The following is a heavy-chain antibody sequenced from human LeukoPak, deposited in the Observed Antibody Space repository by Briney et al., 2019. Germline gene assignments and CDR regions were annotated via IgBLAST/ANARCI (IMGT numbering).Heavy chain of an antibody. D-gene: IGHD2-15*01. CDR3: ARKSVAATPRDIVYQYSYMDV. CDR1: GYTFTSYA. J-gene: IGHJ6*03. V-gene: IGHV7-4-1*02. CDR2: ISTNTGNP. Sequence: ASVKVSCKSSGYTFTSYAMNWVRQAPGQGLEWMGWISTNTGNPTYAQGFTGRFVFSLDTSVSTAYLHISSLKAEDTAVYYCARKSVAATPRDIVYQYSYMDVWGKGTTVTVSS.